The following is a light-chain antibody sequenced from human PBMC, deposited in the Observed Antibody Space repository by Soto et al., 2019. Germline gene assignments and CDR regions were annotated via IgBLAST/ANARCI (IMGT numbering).Light chain of an antibody. CDR2: DVS. CDR1: RSDVGGYNY. J-gene: IGLJ1*01. Sequence: QSALTQPASGSGSPGQSISISCTGPRSDVGGYNYVSWYQHNPGKAPRLVIFDVSGLPSGISNRFSGSKSGNTASLTIAGLRPEAEADYYCRSYTDFNLYVFGTGTKVTVL. CDR3: RSYTDFNLYV. V-gene: IGLV2-14*03.